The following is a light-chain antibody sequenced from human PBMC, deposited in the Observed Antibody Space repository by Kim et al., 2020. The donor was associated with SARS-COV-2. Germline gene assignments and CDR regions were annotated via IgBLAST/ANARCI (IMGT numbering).Light chain of an antibody. Sequence: SVPPGERATLSCRASQSVSRNVACYQQKPGQAPRLLISGASTWATGIPARFSGSGSGTEFTLTISSLQSEDFAVYYCQQYNNWPYTFGQGTKLEI. CDR2: GAS. J-gene: IGKJ2*01. CDR1: QSVSRN. CDR3: QQYNNWPYT. V-gene: IGKV3-15*01.